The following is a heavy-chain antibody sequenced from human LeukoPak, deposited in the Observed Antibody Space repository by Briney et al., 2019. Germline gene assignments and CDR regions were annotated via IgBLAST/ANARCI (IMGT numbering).Heavy chain of an antibody. CDR2: ISSSGSTI. CDR3: ARDHVRYRLWFLGY. D-gene: IGHD5-18*01. V-gene: IGHV3-11*01. J-gene: IGHJ4*02. CDR1: GFTFSDYY. Sequence: PGGSLRLSCAASGFTFSDYYMSWIRQAPGKGLEWVSYISSSGSTIYYADSVKGRFTISRDNAKNSLYLQMNSLRAEDTAVYYCARDHVRYRLWFLGYWGQGTLVTVSS.